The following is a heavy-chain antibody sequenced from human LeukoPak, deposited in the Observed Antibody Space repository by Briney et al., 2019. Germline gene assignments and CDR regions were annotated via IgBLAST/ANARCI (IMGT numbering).Heavy chain of an antibody. CDR1: GGSISSSSYY. Sequence: SETLSLTCTVSGGSISSSSYYWGWIRQPPGKGLEWIGSIYYSGSTYYNPSLKSRVTISVDTSKNQFSLKLSSVTAADTAVYYCARQTWYYDILTGYYVRYFDYWGQGTLVTVSS. CDR3: ARQTWYYDILTGYYVRYFDY. CDR2: IYYSGST. J-gene: IGHJ4*02. D-gene: IGHD3-9*01. V-gene: IGHV4-39*01.